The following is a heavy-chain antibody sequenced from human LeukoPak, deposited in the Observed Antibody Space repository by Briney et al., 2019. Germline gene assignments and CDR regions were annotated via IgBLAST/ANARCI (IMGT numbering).Heavy chain of an antibody. CDR1: GYTFTSYG. Sequence: GASVKVSCKASGYTFTSYGINWVRQAPGQGLEWMGWISAYNGNTNYAQKLQGRVTMTTDTSTSTAYMELRSLRSDDTAVYYCARDSRSSSSYCYYGMDVWGQGTTVTVSS. J-gene: IGHJ6*02. CDR2: ISAYNGNT. D-gene: IGHD6-13*01. V-gene: IGHV1-18*01. CDR3: ARDSRSSSSYCYYGMDV.